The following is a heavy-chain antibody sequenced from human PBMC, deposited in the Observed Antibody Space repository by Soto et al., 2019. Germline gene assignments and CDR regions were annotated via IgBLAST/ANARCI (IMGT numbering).Heavy chain of an antibody. CDR2: ISHDGSTE. Sequence: QVQLVESGGGVVQPGRSLRLSCAASGFTFHMYGMHWVRQPPGKGLEWVAVISHDGSTENYADSVKGRFTIARDNSKRTLNLQMNRLSPEDTAVYYCARDYYGSGSHYAGLGHWGQGTQVTVSS. D-gene: IGHD3-10*01. J-gene: IGHJ4*02. CDR3: ARDYYGSGSHYAGLGH. CDR1: GFTFHMYG. V-gene: IGHV3-30*03.